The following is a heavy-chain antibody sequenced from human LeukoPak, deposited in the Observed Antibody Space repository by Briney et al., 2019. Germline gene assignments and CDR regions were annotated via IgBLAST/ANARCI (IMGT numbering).Heavy chain of an antibody. CDR3: ERAGSGPTSGYYYFDY. CDR1: GFTFSSYW. V-gene: IGHV3-7*04. J-gene: IGHJ4*02. Sequence: GRSLRLSCAASGFTFSSYWMSWVRQAPGKGREWVANIKQDGSEKYYVDSVKGRFTISRDNAKNSLYLQMNSLRAEDTAVYYCERAGSGPTSGYYYFDYWGQGTLVTVSS. D-gene: IGHD6-19*01. CDR2: IKQDGSEK.